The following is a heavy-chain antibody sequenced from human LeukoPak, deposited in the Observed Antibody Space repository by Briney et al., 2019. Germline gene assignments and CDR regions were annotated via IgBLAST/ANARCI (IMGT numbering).Heavy chain of an antibody. CDR3: ATGGWIRGPSDY. V-gene: IGHV1-46*01. D-gene: IGHD5-18*01. CDR2: INPSGGST. J-gene: IGHJ4*02. Sequence: ASVKVSCKASGYTFTSYYMHWVRQAPGQGLEWMGIINPSGGSTSYARKFQGRVTMTRDTSTSTVYMELSRLRSEDTAVYYCATGGWIRGPSDYWGQGTLVTVSS. CDR1: GYTFTSYY.